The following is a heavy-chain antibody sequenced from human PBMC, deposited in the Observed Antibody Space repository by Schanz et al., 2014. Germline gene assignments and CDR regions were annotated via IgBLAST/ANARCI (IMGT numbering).Heavy chain of an antibody. J-gene: IGHJ4*02. CDR1: GFTFRTYL. V-gene: IGHV3-48*02. Sequence: EVQLVESGGGLVQPGGSLRLSCAASGFTFRTYLMNWVRQAPGKGLEWVSFISSSSSTIYYADSVKGRFTISRDNAKNSLYLQMNSLRHDDTAFYYCARAPGANASPYYFDYWGQGSLVTVSS. CDR2: ISSSSSTI. CDR3: ARAPGANASPYYFDY. D-gene: IGHD2-8*01.